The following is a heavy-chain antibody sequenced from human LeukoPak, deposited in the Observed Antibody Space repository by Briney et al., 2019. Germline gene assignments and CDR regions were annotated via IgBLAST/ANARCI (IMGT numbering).Heavy chain of an antibody. CDR2: ISTSSSYI. D-gene: IGHD5-18*01. J-gene: IGHJ4*02. CDR1: GFTFSSYS. Sequence: PGGSLRLSCAASGFTFSSYSMNWVRQAPGKGLEWVSAISTSSSYIYYADSVKGRFTISRDNAKNSLYLQMNSLRAEDTAVCYCARDFGNSYGIPPDFWGQGTLVTVSS. CDR3: ARDFGNSYGIPPDF. V-gene: IGHV3-21*01.